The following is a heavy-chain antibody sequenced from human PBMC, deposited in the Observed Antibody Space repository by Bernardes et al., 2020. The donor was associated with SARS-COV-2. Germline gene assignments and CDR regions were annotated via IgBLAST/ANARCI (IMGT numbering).Heavy chain of an antibody. J-gene: IGHJ4*02. D-gene: IGHD5-18*01. CDR2: ISGSGGST. Sequence: GGSLRLSCAASGFTFSSYAMSWVRQAPGKGLEWVSAISGSGGSTYYADSVKGRFTISRDNSKNTLYLQMNSLRAEDTAVYYCAKVIGYSYGPAAYYFDYWGQGTLVTVSS. CDR1: GFTFSSYA. V-gene: IGHV3-23*01. CDR3: AKVIGYSYGPAAYYFDY.